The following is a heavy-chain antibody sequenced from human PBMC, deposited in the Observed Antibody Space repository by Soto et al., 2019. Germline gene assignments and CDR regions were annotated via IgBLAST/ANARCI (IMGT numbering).Heavy chain of an antibody. CDR2: INHSGST. CDR3: ARVPLRAAAEYYYYGMDV. J-gene: IGHJ6*02. V-gene: IGHV4-34*01. D-gene: IGHD3-9*01. CDR1: GGSFSGYY. Sequence: PSETLSLTCAVYGGSFSGYYWSWIRQPPGKGLEWIGEINHSGSTNYNPSLKSRVTISVDTSKNQFSLKLSSVTAADTAVYYFARVPLRAAAEYYYYGMDVWGQGTTVTVSS.